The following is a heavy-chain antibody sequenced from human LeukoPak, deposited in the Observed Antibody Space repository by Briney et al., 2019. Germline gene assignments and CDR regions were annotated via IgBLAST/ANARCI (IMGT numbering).Heavy chain of an antibody. CDR3: ARGSTYYDSSGQVPFDY. J-gene: IGHJ4*02. Sequence: PGGSLRLSCAASGFTFSSYSMHWVRQAPGKGLEWVAVISHDGSNKDYADSVKGRFTISRDNGKNTLYLQMNSLRAEDTAVYYCARGSTYYDSSGQVPFDYWGQGTLVTVSS. CDR2: ISHDGSNK. V-gene: IGHV3-30*04. D-gene: IGHD3-22*01. CDR1: GFTFSSYS.